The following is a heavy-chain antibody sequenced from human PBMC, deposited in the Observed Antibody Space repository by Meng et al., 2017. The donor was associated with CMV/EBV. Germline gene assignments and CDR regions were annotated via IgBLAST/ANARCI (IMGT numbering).Heavy chain of an antibody. Sequence: LRLSCTVSGGSISSYYWNWIRQPPGKGLEWIGYIYYSGSTDYNPSLKSRVTISVDTSKNQFSLKLSSVTAADTAVYYCARAYSSSCRVDYWGQGTLVTVSS. CDR3: ARAYSSSCRVDY. CDR1: GGSISSYY. J-gene: IGHJ4*02. D-gene: IGHD6-6*01. CDR2: IYYSGST. V-gene: IGHV4-59*01.